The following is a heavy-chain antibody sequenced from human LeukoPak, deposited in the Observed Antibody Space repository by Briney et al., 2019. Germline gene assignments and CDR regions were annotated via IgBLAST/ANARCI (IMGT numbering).Heavy chain of an antibody. Sequence: SETLSLTCTVSGGSISSSSYYWGWIRQPPGKGLEWIGSIYYSGSTYYNPSLKSRVTISVDTSKNQFSLKLSSVTAADTVVYYCARHVLPRSAMTTFYVSYFDYWGQGTLVTVSS. CDR3: ARHVLPRSAMTTFYVSYFDY. J-gene: IGHJ4*02. CDR2: IYYSGST. V-gene: IGHV4-39*01. CDR1: GGSISSSSYY. D-gene: IGHD3-16*01.